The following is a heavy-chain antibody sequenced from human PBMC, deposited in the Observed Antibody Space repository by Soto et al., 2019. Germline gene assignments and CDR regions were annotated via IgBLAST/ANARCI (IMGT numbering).Heavy chain of an antibody. Sequence: PGGSLRLSCAASGFTFSSYAMHWVRQAPGKGLEWVAVISYDGSNKYYADSVKGRFTISRDNSKNTLYLQMNSLRAEDTAVYYCARDLSITIFGVVTYYYYGMDVWGQGTTVTVSS. CDR1: GFTFSSYA. J-gene: IGHJ6*02. V-gene: IGHV3-30-3*01. D-gene: IGHD3-3*01. CDR2: ISYDGSNK. CDR3: ARDLSITIFGVVTYYYYGMDV.